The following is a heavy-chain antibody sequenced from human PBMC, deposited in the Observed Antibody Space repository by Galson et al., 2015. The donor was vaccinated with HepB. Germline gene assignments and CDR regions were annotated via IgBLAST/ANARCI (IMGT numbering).Heavy chain of an antibody. D-gene: IGHD3-10*01. V-gene: IGHV3-23*01. Sequence: SLRLSCAASGFAFSTYAMSWVRQAPGKGLEWVSVISGSGSTTYQADSVKGRFTISRDNSKNTLYLQMDSLRAEDTAVYFCARDPRGGWFGDILNYYYSGMDVWGQGTTATVSS. J-gene: IGHJ6*02. CDR1: GFAFSTYA. CDR2: ISGSGSTT. CDR3: ARDPRGGWFGDILNYYYSGMDV.